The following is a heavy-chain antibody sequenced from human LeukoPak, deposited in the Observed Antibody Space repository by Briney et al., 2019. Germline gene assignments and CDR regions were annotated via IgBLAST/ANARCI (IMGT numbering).Heavy chain of an antibody. Sequence: GGSLRLSCAASGFTVSSNYMSWVRQAPGKGLEWVSVIYSGGSTYYADSVKGRFTISRDNSKNTLYLQMNSLRAEDTAVYYCARESSSWGFDYWGQGTLVTASS. J-gene: IGHJ4*02. D-gene: IGHD6-13*01. CDR3: ARESSSWGFDY. V-gene: IGHV3-66*01. CDR2: IYSGGST. CDR1: GFTVSSNY.